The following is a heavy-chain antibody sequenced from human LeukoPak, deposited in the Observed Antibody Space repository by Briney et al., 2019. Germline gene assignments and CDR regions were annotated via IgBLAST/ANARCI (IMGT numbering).Heavy chain of an antibody. CDR1: GGSISSYY. CDR2: IYYSGST. V-gene: IGHV4-59*01. D-gene: IGHD6-19*01. CDR3: ARSGGIAVALYPY. J-gene: IGHJ4*02. Sequence: SETLSLTCTVSGGSISSYYWSWIRQPPGKGLEWIGYIYYSGSTNYNPSLKSRVTISVDTSKNQFSLKLSSVTAADTAVYYCARSGGIAVALYPYWGQGTLVTVSS.